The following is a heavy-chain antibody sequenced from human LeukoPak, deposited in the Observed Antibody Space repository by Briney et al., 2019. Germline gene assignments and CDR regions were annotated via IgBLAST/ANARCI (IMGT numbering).Heavy chain of an antibody. V-gene: IGHV1-2*02. J-gene: IGHJ4*02. Sequence: ASVKVSCKASGYTFTDYYMHWVRQPPGKGLEGMGWINPYSGGTKNAQKVQGSITMHRDASTSTAYMDLSRLTVADTYFYYCARGDIYGDYVWWGQGTLVTVSS. CDR3: ARGDIYGDYVW. D-gene: IGHD4-17*01. CDR1: GYTFTDYY. CDR2: INPYSGGT.